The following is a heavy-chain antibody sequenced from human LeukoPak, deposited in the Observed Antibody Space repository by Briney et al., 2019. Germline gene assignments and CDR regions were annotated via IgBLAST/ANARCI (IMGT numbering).Heavy chain of an antibody. CDR1: GFTFSNYW. V-gene: IGHV3-7*01. Sequence: GGSLSLSCAASGFTFSNYWMSWVRQAPGKGLERVANIKEDGSEKYYVDSVKGRFTISRDNARNSLYLQMNSLRAEDTAVYYCASGRQLGYWGQGTLVNVSS. D-gene: IGHD6-13*01. J-gene: IGHJ4*02. CDR3: ASGRQLGY. CDR2: IKEDGSEK.